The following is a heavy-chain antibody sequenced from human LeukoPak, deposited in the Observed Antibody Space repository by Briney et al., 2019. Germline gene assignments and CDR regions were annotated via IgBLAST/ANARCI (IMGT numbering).Heavy chain of an antibody. V-gene: IGHV3-74*01. CDR2: INPSGSFT. Sequence: GGSLRLSCAASGFTFSSNWMHWVRHVPGKGLVWVSLINPSGSFTTYADSVKGRFTISRDNAKNRLYMQMNSLRVEDTAVYYCARDMIRGVVNNWGQGTLVTVSS. CDR1: GFTFSSNW. CDR3: ARDMIRGVVNN. J-gene: IGHJ4*02. D-gene: IGHD3-10*01.